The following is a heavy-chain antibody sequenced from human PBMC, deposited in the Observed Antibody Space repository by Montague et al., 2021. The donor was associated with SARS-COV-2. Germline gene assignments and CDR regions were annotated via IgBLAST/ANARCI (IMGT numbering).Heavy chain of an antibody. D-gene: IGHD3-10*01. V-gene: IGHV4-34*01. CDR1: GGSFSTYS. Sequence: SETLSLTCAVHGGSFSTYSWNWIRQPPGKGLEWIGEIHHGGSTNYNPSLNSRVTISSDTSKNQFSLKLTSVAAADTAVYYCARPGDGVVPSPTLGVGPYYSYYYMDVWGKGTPVTVSS. CDR2: IHHGGST. J-gene: IGHJ6*03. CDR3: ARPGDGVVPSPTLGVGPYYSYYYMDV.